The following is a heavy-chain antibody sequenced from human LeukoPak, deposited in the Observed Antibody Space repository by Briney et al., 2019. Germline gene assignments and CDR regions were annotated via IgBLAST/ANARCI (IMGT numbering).Heavy chain of an antibody. V-gene: IGHV3-20*01. Sequence: PGGSLRLSCAASGFTFGDYGMSWVRQAPGKGLEWVSGINWNGGSTGYADSVKGRFTISRDNAKNSLYLQMNSLRAEDTALYHCARSYDSSGYYYGYFDYWGQGTLVTVSS. D-gene: IGHD3-22*01. CDR2: INWNGGST. CDR3: ARSYDSSGYYYGYFDY. CDR1: GFTFGDYG. J-gene: IGHJ4*02.